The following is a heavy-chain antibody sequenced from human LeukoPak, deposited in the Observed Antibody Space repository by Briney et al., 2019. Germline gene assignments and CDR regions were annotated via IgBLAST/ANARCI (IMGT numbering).Heavy chain of an antibody. D-gene: IGHD1-26*01. Sequence: GGSLRLSCAASGFTFSSYSMNWVRQAPGKGLEWVSSISSSSSYIYYADSVKGRFTISRDNAKNSLYLQMNSLRAEDTAVYYCLSESYYAPQLFDYWGQGTLVTVSS. CDR3: LSESYYAPQLFDY. J-gene: IGHJ4*02. V-gene: IGHV3-21*01. CDR1: GFTFSSYS. CDR2: ISSSSSYI.